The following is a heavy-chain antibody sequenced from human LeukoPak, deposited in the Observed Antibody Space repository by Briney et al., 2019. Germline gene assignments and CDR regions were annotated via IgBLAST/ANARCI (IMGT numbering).Heavy chain of an antibody. Sequence: SQTLSLTCTVSGGSISSGDYYWSWIRQPPGKGLEWIGYSYYSGCTYYNPSLKSRVTISVDTSKNQFSLKLSSVTAADTALYYCARVNYYDSSGSLYGGYYFDYWGQGTLVTVSS. D-gene: IGHD3-22*01. J-gene: IGHJ4*02. V-gene: IGHV4-30-4*01. CDR1: GGSISSGDYY. CDR3: ARVNYYDSSGSLYGGYYFDY. CDR2: SYYSGCT.